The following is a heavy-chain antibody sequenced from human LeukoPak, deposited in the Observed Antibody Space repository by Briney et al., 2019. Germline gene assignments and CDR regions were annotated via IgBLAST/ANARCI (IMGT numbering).Heavy chain of an antibody. Sequence: GGSLRLSCAASGLTFSSYWMSWVRQAPGEGLEWVANIKQDGSEKYYVDSVKGRFTISRDNAKNSLYLQMNSLRAEDTAVYYCARDAATYYDFWSGYYGGWFDPWGQGTLVTVSS. CDR2: IKQDGSEK. D-gene: IGHD3-3*01. J-gene: IGHJ5*02. CDR3: ARDAATYYDFWSGYYGGWFDP. V-gene: IGHV3-7*01. CDR1: GLTFSSYW.